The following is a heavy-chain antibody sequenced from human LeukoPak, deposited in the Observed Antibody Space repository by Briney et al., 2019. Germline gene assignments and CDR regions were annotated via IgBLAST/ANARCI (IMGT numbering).Heavy chain of an antibody. Sequence: GGSLRLSCAASGFTFSSYSMNWVRQAPGKGLEWVSYVSGRSSLIYYADSVKGRFTISRDNAKNSLYLQMNSLRAEDTAVYYCARDLYYYDSSGHYLFDYWGQGTLVTVSS. CDR1: GFTFSSYS. D-gene: IGHD3-22*01. CDR2: VSGRSSLI. V-gene: IGHV3-48*04. J-gene: IGHJ4*02. CDR3: ARDLYYYDSSGHYLFDY.